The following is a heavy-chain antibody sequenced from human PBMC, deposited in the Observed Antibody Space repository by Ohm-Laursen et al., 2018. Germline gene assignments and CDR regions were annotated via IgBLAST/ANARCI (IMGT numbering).Heavy chain of an antibody. CDR3: ARGTVRGLNWFDP. V-gene: IGHV4-31*03. J-gene: IGHJ5*02. CDR1: GGSISSGGYY. Sequence: TLSLTCTVSGGSISSGGYYWSWIRQPPGKGLEWIGYIYYSGSTYYNPSPKSRVTISVDTSKNQFSLKLSSVTAADTAVYYCARGTVRGLNWFDPWGQGTLVTVSS. CDR2: IYYSGST. D-gene: IGHD3-10*01.